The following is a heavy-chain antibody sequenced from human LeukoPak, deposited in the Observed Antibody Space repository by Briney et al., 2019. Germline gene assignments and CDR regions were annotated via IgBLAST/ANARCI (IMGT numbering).Heavy chain of an antibody. J-gene: IGHJ4*02. Sequence: SQTLSLTCAISGDSVSSNSATWTWIRQSPSRGLEWLGRTYYRSKWYNDYAVSVKSRITINPDTSKNHFSLQLNSVTPEDTAVYYCARVVRYHFDYWGQGTLVTVSS. D-gene: IGHD6-6*01. CDR3: ARVVRYHFDY. CDR2: TYYRSKWYN. CDR1: GDSVSSNSAT. V-gene: IGHV6-1*01.